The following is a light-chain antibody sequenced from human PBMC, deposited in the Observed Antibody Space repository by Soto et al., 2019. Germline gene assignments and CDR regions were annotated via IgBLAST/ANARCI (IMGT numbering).Light chain of an antibody. CDR3: QQRSNWLLT. V-gene: IGKV3-11*01. J-gene: IGKJ4*01. CDR1: QSFRTY. Sequence: EMVLTQSQATRLCSQGEKATLSCRASQSFRTYLAWYQQKPGQAPRLLTYDESNRAPGIQARFSGSGSGTDFTLTISSLEPEDLAVYYCQQRSNWLLTFGGGTKVEIK. CDR2: DES.